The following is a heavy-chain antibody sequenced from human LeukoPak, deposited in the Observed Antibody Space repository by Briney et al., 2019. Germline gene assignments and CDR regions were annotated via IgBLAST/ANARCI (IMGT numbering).Heavy chain of an antibody. D-gene: IGHD3-16*01. CDR2: IYYSGST. Sequence: SETLSLTCTVSGGSVSSGSYYWSWIRQPPGKGLEWIGYIYYSGSTNYNPSLKSRVTISVDTSKNQFSLKLSSVTSADTAVYYCARRNGGYPIAYWGQGTLVTVSS. CDR1: GGSVSSGSYY. J-gene: IGHJ4*02. CDR3: ARRNGGYPIAY. V-gene: IGHV4-61*01.